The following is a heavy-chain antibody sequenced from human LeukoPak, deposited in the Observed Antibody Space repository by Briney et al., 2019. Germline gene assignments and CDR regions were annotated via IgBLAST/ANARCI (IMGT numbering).Heavy chain of an antibody. V-gene: IGHV4-39*01. CDR2: IYYSGST. J-gene: IGHJ4*02. CDR1: GGSISSNSYY. CDR3: ARVRYSSGYGFFDY. Sequence: PSETLSLTCTVSGGSISSNSYYWGWIRQPPGKGLEWIGCIYYSGSTYYNPSLKSRVTISVDTSKNQFSLKLSSVTAADTAVYYCARVRYSSGYGFFDYWGQGTLVTVSS. D-gene: IGHD6-19*01.